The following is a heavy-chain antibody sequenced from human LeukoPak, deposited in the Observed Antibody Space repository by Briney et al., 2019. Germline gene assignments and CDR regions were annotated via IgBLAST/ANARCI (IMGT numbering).Heavy chain of an antibody. CDR3: ARGGSGYAFDI. V-gene: IGHV1-69*05. D-gene: IGHD6-19*01. CDR2: IIPIFGTA. CDR1: GGTFSSYA. J-gene: IGHJ3*02. Sequence: GASVKVSCKTSGGTFSSYAISWVRQAPGQGLEWMGGIIPIFGTANYAQKFQGRVTITTDESTSTAYMELSSLRSEDTAVYYCARGGSGYAFDIWGQGTMVTVSS.